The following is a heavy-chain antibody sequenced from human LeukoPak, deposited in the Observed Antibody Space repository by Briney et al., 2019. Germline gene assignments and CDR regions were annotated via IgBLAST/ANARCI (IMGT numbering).Heavy chain of an antibody. CDR2: MNPNSGNT. CDR3: ATEPPGIAAAGTDY. J-gene: IGHJ4*02. Sequence: ASVKVSCKASGYTFTSYDINWVRQATGQGLEWMGWMNPNSGNTGYAQKFQGRVTMTRNTSISTAYMELSSLRSEDTAVYYCATEPPGIAAAGTDYWGQGTLVTVSS. CDR1: GYTFTSYD. V-gene: IGHV1-8*01. D-gene: IGHD6-13*01.